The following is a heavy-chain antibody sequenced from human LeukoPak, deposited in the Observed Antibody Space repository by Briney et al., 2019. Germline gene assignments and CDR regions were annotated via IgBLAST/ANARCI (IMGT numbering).Heavy chain of an antibody. Sequence: GESLKISCKGSGYSFTSYWIGWVRQMPGKGLEWMGIIYPGDSDTRYSPSFQGQVTISADKSISTAYLQWSSLKASDTAMYYCARLDRSIAVAAAFDYWGQGTLVTVSS. D-gene: IGHD6-19*01. CDR3: ARLDRSIAVAAAFDY. V-gene: IGHV5-51*01. CDR2: IYPGDSDT. CDR1: GYSFTSYW. J-gene: IGHJ4*02.